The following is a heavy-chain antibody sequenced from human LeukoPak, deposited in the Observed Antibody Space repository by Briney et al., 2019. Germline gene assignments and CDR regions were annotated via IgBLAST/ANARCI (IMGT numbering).Heavy chain of an antibody. CDR2: TYYRSKWYN. Sequence: SQTLSLTCAISGDSVSSNSAAGNWIRQSPSRGLEWLRRTYYRSKWYNDYAVSVKSRITINPDTSKNQFSLQLNSVTPEDTAVYYCAREDIVATILLNYYYGMDVWGQGTTVTVSS. D-gene: IGHD5-12*01. V-gene: IGHV6-1*01. CDR3: AREDIVATILLNYYYGMDV. CDR1: GDSVSSNSAA. J-gene: IGHJ6*02.